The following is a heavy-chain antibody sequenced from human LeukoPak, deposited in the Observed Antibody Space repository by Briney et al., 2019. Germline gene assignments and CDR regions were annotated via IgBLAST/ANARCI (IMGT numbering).Heavy chain of an antibody. CDR3: ARDPVRNYYGSGSYWDAFDI. J-gene: IGHJ3*02. D-gene: IGHD3-10*01. CDR2: ISSSSSYI. V-gene: IGHV3-21*01. CDR1: GFTFSSYS. Sequence: PGGSLRLSCAASGFTFSSYSMNWVRQAPGKGLEWASSISSSSSYIYYADSVKGRFTISRDNAKNSLYLQMNSLRAEDTAVYYCARDPVRNYYGSGSYWDAFDIWGQGTMVTVSS.